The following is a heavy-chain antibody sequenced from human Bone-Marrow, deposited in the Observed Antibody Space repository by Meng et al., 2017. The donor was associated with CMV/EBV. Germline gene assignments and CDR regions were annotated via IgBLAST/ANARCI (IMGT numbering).Heavy chain of an antibody. CDR3: ARDPSTKYYDSSGDDY. Sequence: ASVKVSCKASGYTFTSYGISWVRQAPGQGLEWMGWISAYNGNTNYAQKLQGRVTMTTDTSTSTAYMELRSLRSDDTAVYYCARDPSTKYYDSSGDDYWGQGTLVTVFS. CDR1: GYTFTSYG. V-gene: IGHV1-18*01. J-gene: IGHJ4*02. CDR2: ISAYNGNT. D-gene: IGHD3-22*01.